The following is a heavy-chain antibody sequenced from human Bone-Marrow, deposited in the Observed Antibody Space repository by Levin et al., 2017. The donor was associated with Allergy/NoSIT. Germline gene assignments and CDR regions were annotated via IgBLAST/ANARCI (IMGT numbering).Heavy chain of an antibody. J-gene: IGHJ4*02. CDR1: RISVSGY. D-gene: IGHD4-17*01. CDR2: IYSSGDT. V-gene: IGHV3-53*01. CDR3: ATRPHGDHPYFDF. Sequence: PGESLKISCAASRISVSGYMSWVRQAPGKGLEWVSVIYSSGDTYYTDSVKGRFTMSRDSSKNTLYLQMDSLTLDDTAMYYCATRPHGDHPYFDFWGQGTLVTVSS.